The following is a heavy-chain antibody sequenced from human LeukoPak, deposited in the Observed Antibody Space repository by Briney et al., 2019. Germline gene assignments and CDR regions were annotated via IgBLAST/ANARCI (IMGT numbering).Heavy chain of an antibody. CDR3: ARGRGYSGYDVGY. J-gene: IGHJ4*02. CDR2: INPSDGST. D-gene: IGHD5-12*01. Sequence: ASVKVSCKASGYTFTSYYMHWVRQAPGQGLEWMGIINPSDGSTNYAQKLQGRVTMTTDTSTSTAYMELRSLRSDDTAVYYCARGRGYSGYDVGYWGQGTLVTVSS. CDR1: GYTFTSYY. V-gene: IGHV1-46*01.